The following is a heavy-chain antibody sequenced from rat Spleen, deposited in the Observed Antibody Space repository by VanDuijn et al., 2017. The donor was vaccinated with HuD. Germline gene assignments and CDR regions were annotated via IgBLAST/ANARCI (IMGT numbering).Heavy chain of an antibody. V-gene: IGHV5-25*01. CDR1: GFTFSNSY. CDR2: ISTSGGHT. J-gene: IGHJ2*01. CDR3: TRRGITHYFDH. D-gene: IGHD1-6*01. Sequence: EVQLVESGGGLVQPGGSLKLSCAASGFTFSNSYMAWVRQAPTKGLEWVASISTSGGHTYYRDSVKGRFTLSRDNAKSTLYLQMDSLRSEDTATYYCTRRGITHYFDHWGQGVMVTVSS.